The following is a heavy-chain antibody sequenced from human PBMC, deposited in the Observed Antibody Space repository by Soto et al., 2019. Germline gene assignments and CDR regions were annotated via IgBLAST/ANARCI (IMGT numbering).Heavy chain of an antibody. Sequence: GGSLRLSCAASGFNFSSYEMNWVRQAPGKGLEWVSYISSSGSTLYYADSVKGRFTISRDNSKNSLYLQMNSLRAEDTAVYYCARPSGYSYGGDYWGQGTLVTVSS. V-gene: IGHV3-48*03. CDR2: ISSSGSTL. J-gene: IGHJ4*02. CDR1: GFNFSSYE. CDR3: ARPSGYSYGGDY. D-gene: IGHD5-18*01.